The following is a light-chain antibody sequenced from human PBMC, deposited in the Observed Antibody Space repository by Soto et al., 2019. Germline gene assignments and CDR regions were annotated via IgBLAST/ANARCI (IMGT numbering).Light chain of an antibody. J-gene: IGKJ1*01. Sequence: IQMTQSPSTLSASVGDRVTITCRASQSISSWLAWYQQKPGKAPKLLIYDASSLESGVPSRFSGSGSGTEFTLTISSLQPDDFAAYYCQQYNSYPWTFGQGTKVDI. CDR2: DAS. V-gene: IGKV1-5*01. CDR3: QQYNSYPWT. CDR1: QSISSW.